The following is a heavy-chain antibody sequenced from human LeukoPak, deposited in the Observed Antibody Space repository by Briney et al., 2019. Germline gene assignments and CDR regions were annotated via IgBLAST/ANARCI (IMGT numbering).Heavy chain of an antibody. V-gene: IGHV3-23*01. CDR1: GFTFSSYA. Sequence: GGSLRLSCAASGFTFSSYAMSWVRQAPGKGLEWVSAISGSGGSTYYADSVEGRFTISRDNSKNTLYLQMNSLRAEDTAVYYCARDFAYNTFDYWGQGTLVTVSS. D-gene: IGHD1-14*01. CDR2: ISGSGGST. J-gene: IGHJ4*02. CDR3: ARDFAYNTFDY.